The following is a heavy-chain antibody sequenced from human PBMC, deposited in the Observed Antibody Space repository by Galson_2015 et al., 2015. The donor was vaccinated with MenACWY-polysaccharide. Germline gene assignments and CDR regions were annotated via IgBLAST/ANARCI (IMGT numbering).Heavy chain of an antibody. D-gene: IGHD6-19*01. CDR1: GYTFSDCY. J-gene: IGHJ4*02. CDR3: TRGGGRYYVDY. Sequence: SVKVSCKASGYTFSDCYIHWVRQAPGQGLEWMGWINPNGGGTNYEQKYQARVAMTRDRSINTAYRELSRLSSDDTAVYYCTRGGGRYYVDYWGQGTLVTVSS. CDR2: INPNGGGT. V-gene: IGHV1-2*02.